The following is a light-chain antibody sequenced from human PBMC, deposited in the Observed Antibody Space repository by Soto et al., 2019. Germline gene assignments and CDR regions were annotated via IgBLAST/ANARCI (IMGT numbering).Light chain of an antibody. CDR2: GAS. V-gene: IGKV3-20*01. CDR3: QQYYSYPWT. Sequence: EIVLTQSPGTLSLSPGERATLSCRASQSVSSSYLAWYQQKPGQAPRLLIYGASSRATGIPDRFSGSGSGTDFTLTISCLQSEDFATYYCQQYYSYPWTFGQGSIVDIK. CDR1: QSVSSSY. J-gene: IGKJ1*01.